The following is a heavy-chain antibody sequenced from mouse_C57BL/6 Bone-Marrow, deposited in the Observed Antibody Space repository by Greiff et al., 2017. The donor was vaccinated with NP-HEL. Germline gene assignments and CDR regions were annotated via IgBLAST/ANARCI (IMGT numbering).Heavy chain of an antibody. Sequence: QVQLQQPGAELVMPGASVKLSCKASGYTFTSYWMHWVKQRPGQGLEWIGEIDPSDSYTNYNQKFKGKSTLTVDKSSSTAYMQLSSLTSEDSAVYYCARSSYYGSSPFWYFDVWGTGTTVTVS. V-gene: IGHV1-69*01. CDR1: GYTFTSYW. CDR3: ARSSYYGSSPFWYFDV. CDR2: IDPSDSYT. D-gene: IGHD1-1*01. J-gene: IGHJ1*03.